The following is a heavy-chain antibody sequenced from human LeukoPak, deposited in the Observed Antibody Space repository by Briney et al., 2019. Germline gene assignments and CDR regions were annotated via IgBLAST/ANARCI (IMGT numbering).Heavy chain of an antibody. CDR1: EFTYSNYW. J-gene: IGHJ4*02. Sequence: GGSLRLSCEASEFTYSNYWMSWVRQAPGKGLEWVANVKQDGSEKYYVDSVKGRFTISRDNGKNSLSLQMNSLIAEDTAVYYCARDSGSARPFDSWGQGTLVTVSS. D-gene: IGHD6-6*01. V-gene: IGHV3-7*01. CDR3: ARDSGSARPFDS. CDR2: VKQDGSEK.